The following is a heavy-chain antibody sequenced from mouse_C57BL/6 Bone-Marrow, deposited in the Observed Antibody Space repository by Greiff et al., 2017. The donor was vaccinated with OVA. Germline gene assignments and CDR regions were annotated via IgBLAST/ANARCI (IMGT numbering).Heavy chain of an antibody. J-gene: IGHJ3*01. CDR3: ARRAAQAKAWFAY. Sequence: QVQLQQPGAELVKPGASVKLSCKASGYTFTSYWMHWVKQRPGQGLEWIGMIHPNSGSTNYNGKFKGKATLTADKSSSTAYMQLSSLTSEDSAVYFCARRAAQAKAWFAYWGQGTLVTVSA. V-gene: IGHV1-64*01. CDR1: GYTFTSYW. CDR2: IHPNSGST. D-gene: IGHD3-2*02.